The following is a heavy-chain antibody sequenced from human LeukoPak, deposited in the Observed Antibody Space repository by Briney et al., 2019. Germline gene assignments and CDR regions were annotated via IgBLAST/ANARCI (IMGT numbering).Heavy chain of an antibody. J-gene: IGHJ6*02. Sequence: GGPLRLSCAASGFTFSNYWMTWVRQAPGKGLEWVANINRDGSERYYVDSVKGRFTISRNDAKSSLYLQMNSLRAEDTAAYYCVRRNAMDVWGQGTTVIVFS. CDR2: INRDGSER. V-gene: IGHV3-7*03. CDR3: VRRNAMDV. CDR1: GFTFSNYW.